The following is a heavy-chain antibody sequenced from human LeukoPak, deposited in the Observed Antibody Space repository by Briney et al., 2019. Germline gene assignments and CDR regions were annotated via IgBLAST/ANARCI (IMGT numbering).Heavy chain of an antibody. CDR3: ARVEAAGTFGY. CDR2: ISAYNGNT. CDR1: GYTFTSYG. V-gene: IGHV1-18*01. D-gene: IGHD6-13*01. Sequence: RASVKVSCKASGYTFTSYGISWVRQAPGQGLAWMGWISAYNGNTNYAQKLQGRVTMTTDTSTSTAYMELRSLRSDDTAVYYCARVEAAGTFGYWGQGTLVTVSS. J-gene: IGHJ4*02.